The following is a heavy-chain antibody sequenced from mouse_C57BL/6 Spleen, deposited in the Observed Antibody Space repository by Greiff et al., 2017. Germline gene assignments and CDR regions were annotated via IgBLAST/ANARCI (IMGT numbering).Heavy chain of an antibody. CDR1: GYTFTSYG. J-gene: IGHJ2*01. CDR2: IYPRSGNT. V-gene: IGHV1-81*01. CDR3: ARFITTVVATGGCDY. Sequence: QVQLQQSGAELARPGASVKLSCKASGYTFTSYGISWVKQRTGQGLEWIGEIYPRSGNTYYNEKFKGKATLTADKSSSTAYMELRSLTSADSAVYFCARFITTVVATGGCDYWGQGTTLTVSS. D-gene: IGHD1-1*01.